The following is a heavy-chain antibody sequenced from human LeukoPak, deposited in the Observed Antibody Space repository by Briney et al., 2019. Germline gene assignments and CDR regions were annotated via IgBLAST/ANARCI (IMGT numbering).Heavy chain of an antibody. D-gene: IGHD2-15*01. J-gene: IGHJ4*02. CDR2: IKQDGSEK. Sequence: PGGSLRLSCAASGFTFSSYWMSWVRQAPGKGLEWVANIKQDGSEKYYVDSVKGRFTISRDNAKNSLYLQMNSLRAEDTAVYYCARPHCSGGSCYPWYFDYWGQGTLVTVSS. CDR1: GFTFSSYW. CDR3: ARPHCSGGSCYPWYFDY. V-gene: IGHV3-7*01.